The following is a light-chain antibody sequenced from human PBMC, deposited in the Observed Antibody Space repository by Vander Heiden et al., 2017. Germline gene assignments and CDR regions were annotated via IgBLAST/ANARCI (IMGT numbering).Light chain of an antibody. V-gene: IGLV1-44*01. Sequence: QSVLTQPPSASGTPGQRVTISCSGNNSNIGINIVNWYQHLPGTAPKLLIYKNDQRPSGVPDRFSASKSGSSASLAISGLQSEDEADYFCAAWDDRLDGPVFGGGTKLTVL. CDR1: NSNIGINI. CDR3: AAWDDRLDGPV. CDR2: KND. J-gene: IGLJ2*01.